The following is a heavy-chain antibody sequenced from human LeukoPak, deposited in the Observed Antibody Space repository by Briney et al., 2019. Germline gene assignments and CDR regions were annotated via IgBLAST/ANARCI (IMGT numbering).Heavy chain of an antibody. D-gene: IGHD1-26*01. CDR2: FYYTGST. CDR1: GGSISSNGYY. V-gene: IGHV4-39*01. Sequence: SETLSLTCSVSGGSISSNGYYWGWIRQPPGKGLEWIGSFYYTGSTFYSPSLKSRVTISVDTSKNQFSLKLSSVTAADTAVYYCARRSGTYHAFDIWGQGTMVTVSS. CDR3: ARRSGTYHAFDI. J-gene: IGHJ3*02.